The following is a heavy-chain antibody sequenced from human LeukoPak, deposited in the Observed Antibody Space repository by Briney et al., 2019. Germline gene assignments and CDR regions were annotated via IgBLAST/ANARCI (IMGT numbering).Heavy chain of an antibody. Sequence: GGSLRLSCAASGFTFSSYGMSWVRQAPGKGLEWVSSMSGRGVSTYYADSVKGRFTISRDNSRKTVFLQMNSLRAEDTAVYYCAKSVVVTANPRAFDIWGQGTMVTVSS. CDR1: GFTFSSYG. D-gene: IGHD2-21*02. CDR3: AKSVVVTANPRAFDI. CDR2: MSGRGVST. J-gene: IGHJ3*02. V-gene: IGHV3-23*01.